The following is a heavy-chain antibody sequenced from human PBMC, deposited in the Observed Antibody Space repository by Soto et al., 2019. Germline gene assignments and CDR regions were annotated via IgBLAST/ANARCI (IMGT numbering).Heavy chain of an antibody. Sequence: GGSLRLSCAASGFTFSSYGMYWVRQAPGKGLEWVAGISYVGSNQYYADSVRGRFTISRDNSKNTLYLQMNSLRAEDTAVYYCARSRRIVATMGSDYWGQGTLVTVSS. CDR2: ISYVGSNQ. J-gene: IGHJ4*02. D-gene: IGHD5-12*01. CDR3: ARSRRIVATMGSDY. CDR1: GFTFSSYG. V-gene: IGHV3-30*03.